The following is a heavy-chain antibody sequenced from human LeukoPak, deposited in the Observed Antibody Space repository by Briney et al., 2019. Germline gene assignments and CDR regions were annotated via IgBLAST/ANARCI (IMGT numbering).Heavy chain of an antibody. J-gene: IGHJ4*02. Sequence: SETLSLTCAVYGGSFSGYYWSWIRQPPGKGLEWIGEINHSGSTNYNPSLKSRVTISVGTSKNQFSLKLSSVTAADTAVYYCATTFLLHGNFDYWGQGTLVTVSS. CDR1: GGSFSGYY. D-gene: IGHD1-26*01. V-gene: IGHV4-34*01. CDR2: INHSGST. CDR3: ATTFLLHGNFDY.